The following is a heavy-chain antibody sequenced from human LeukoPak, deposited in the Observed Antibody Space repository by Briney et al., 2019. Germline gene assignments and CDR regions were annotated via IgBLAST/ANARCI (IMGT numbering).Heavy chain of an antibody. J-gene: IGHJ5*02. D-gene: IGHD6-19*01. V-gene: IGHV3-23*01. CDR1: GFTFSSYA. CDR2: ISGSGGST. Sequence: GGSLRLSCAASGFTFSSYAMSWVRQAPGKGLEWVSAISGSGGSTYYADSVKGRFTISRDNSKNTLYLQMNSLRAEDTAVYYCAKSDSSGFRRNWFDPWGQGTLVTVSS. CDR3: AKSDSSGFRRNWFDP.